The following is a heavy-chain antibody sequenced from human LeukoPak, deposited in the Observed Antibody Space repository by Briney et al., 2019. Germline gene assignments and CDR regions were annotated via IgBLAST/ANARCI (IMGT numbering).Heavy chain of an antibody. J-gene: IGHJ3*02. Sequence: SETLSLTCTVSGGSISSGSYYWSWIRQPAGKGLEWIGRIHTSGSTNYNPSLKSRVTISVDTSKNQFSLKLGSVTAADTAVYYCARISTGYSSGWYQGVAAAFDIWGQGTMVTVSS. CDR3: ARISTGYSSGWYQGVAAAFDI. CDR2: IHTSGST. V-gene: IGHV4-61*02. D-gene: IGHD6-19*01. CDR1: GGSISSGSYY.